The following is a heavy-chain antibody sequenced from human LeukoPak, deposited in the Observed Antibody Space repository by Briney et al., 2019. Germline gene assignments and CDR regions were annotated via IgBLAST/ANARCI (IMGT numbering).Heavy chain of an antibody. V-gene: IGHV3-23*01. CDR1: GFTFVNYA. J-gene: IGHJ4*02. CDR3: AKARLSTGWAYNDY. CDR2: VVGNGGTT. Sequence: PGRSLRLSCAASGFTFVNYAMSWVRQAPGKGLEWVSAVVGNGGTTFYAESVRGRFTISRDNSKNTVYLQIHSLRGEDTAVYYCAKARLSTGWAYNDYWGQGALVTVSS. D-gene: IGHD6-19*01.